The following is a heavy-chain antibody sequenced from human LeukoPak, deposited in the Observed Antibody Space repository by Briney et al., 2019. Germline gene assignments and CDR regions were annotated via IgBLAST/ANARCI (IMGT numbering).Heavy chain of an antibody. D-gene: IGHD6-19*01. V-gene: IGHV3-74*01. Sequence: GGSLRLSCAASGFTFSNYWMHWVRQAPGKGLVWVSRINSDGSSTNYADSVKGRFTISRDNAKNTLYLQMNSLRAEDMAVYYCPRGGWRGLDGYFDLWGRGTLVTVSS. CDR2: INSDGSST. CDR1: GFTFSNYW. CDR3: PRGGWRGLDGYFDL. J-gene: IGHJ2*01.